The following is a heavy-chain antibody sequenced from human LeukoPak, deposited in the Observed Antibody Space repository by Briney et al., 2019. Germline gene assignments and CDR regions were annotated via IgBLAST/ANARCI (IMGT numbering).Heavy chain of an antibody. Sequence: WASVTVSCKASGYTFTSYYMHWVRQAPGQGLEWMGIINPSGGSTSYAQKFQGRVTMTRDMSTSTVYMELSSLRSDDTAVYYCARDLTSEYSGYGAAIDYWGQGTLVTVSS. CDR3: ARDLTSEYSGYGAAIDY. CDR1: GYTFTSYY. D-gene: IGHD5-12*01. CDR2: INPSGGST. J-gene: IGHJ4*02. V-gene: IGHV1-46*01.